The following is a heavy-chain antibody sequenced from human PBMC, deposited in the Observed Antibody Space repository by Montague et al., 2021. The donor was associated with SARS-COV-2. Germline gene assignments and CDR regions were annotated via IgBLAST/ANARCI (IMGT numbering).Heavy chain of an antibody. CDR1: GFSFSSYN. CDR2: MSSSSKYI. V-gene: IGHV3-21*01. Sequence: SLRLSCAASGFSFSSYNMNWVRQAPGKGLEWVSSMSSSSKYIYYADSVKDRFTISRDNAKNSLYLQMNSLRAEDTAIYYCARNWNYGWAFDIWGQGTMSPSLQ. D-gene: IGHD1-7*01. J-gene: IGHJ3*02. CDR3: ARNWNYGWAFDI.